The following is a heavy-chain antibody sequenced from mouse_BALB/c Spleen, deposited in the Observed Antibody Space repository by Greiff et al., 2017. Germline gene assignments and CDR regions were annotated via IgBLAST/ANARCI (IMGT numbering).Heavy chain of an antibody. CDR2: IDPSDSYT. D-gene: IGHD3-2*01. J-gene: IGHJ4*01. CDR1: GYTFTSYW. V-gene: IGHV1-69*02. CDR3: AKTARATDYYAMDY. Sequence: VKLQQPGAELVKPGASVKLSCKASGYTFTSYWMHWVKQRTGQGLEWIGEIDPSDSYTNYNQKFKGKATLTVDKSSSTAYMQLSSLTSEDSAVYYCAKTARATDYYAMDYWGQGTSVTVSS.